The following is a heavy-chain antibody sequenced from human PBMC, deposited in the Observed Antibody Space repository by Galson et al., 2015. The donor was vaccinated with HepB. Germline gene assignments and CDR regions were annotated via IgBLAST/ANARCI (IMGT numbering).Heavy chain of an antibody. V-gene: IGHV2-5*02. Sequence: PALVKPTQTVTLTCTLSGLSLRTSEVSVGWIRQPPGKALEWLALISWDDDKRYSPSLESRLTITRDTSKDQVVLTMTNMDPVDTATYYCAHRWLKWGWYYWGQGILVTISS. J-gene: IGHJ4*02. CDR1: GLSLRTSEVS. CDR2: ISWDDDK. CDR3: AHRWLKWGWYY. D-gene: IGHD5-24*01.